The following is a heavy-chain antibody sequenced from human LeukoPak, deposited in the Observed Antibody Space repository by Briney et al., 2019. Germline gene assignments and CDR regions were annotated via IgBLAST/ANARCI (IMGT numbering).Heavy chain of an antibody. J-gene: IGHJ4*02. CDR1: GGSFSGYY. Sequence: SETLSLTCAVYGGSFSGYYWSWIRQPPGKGLEWIGSIYYSGSTYYNPSLKSRVTISVDTSKNQFSLKLSSVTAADTAVYYCARVPTVTFFDYWGQGTLVTVSS. D-gene: IGHD4-17*01. V-gene: IGHV4-34*01. CDR3: ARVPTVTFFDY. CDR2: IYYSGST.